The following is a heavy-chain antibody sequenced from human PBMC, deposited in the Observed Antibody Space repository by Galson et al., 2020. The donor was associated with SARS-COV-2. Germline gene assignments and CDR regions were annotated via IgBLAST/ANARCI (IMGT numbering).Heavy chain of an antibody. Sequence: GGSLRLSCAASGFTFSSYGMHWVRQAPGKGLEWVAVISYDGSNKYYADSVKGRFTISRDNSKNTLYLQMNSLRAEDTAVYYCAKDLGYDFWSGYSPRDYYYGMDVWGQGTTVTVSS. V-gene: IGHV3-30*18. J-gene: IGHJ6*02. CDR2: ISYDGSNK. D-gene: IGHD3-3*01. CDR1: GFTFSSYG. CDR3: AKDLGYDFWSGYSPRDYYYGMDV.